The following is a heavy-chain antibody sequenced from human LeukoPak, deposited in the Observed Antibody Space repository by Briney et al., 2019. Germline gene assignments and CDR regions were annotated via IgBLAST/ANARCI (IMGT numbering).Heavy chain of an antibody. CDR3: ARRNDFWSGYAFDY. Sequence: GESLKISCQASGYNFMTYWIGWVRQMPGKGLEWMAIIYPGDSDTKYSPSFQDQVTISADKSISTAYLQWSSLKASDTAMYYCARRNDFWSGYAFDYWGQGTLVTVSS. J-gene: IGHJ4*02. D-gene: IGHD3-3*01. CDR2: IYPGDSDT. CDR1: GYNFMTYW. V-gene: IGHV5-51*01.